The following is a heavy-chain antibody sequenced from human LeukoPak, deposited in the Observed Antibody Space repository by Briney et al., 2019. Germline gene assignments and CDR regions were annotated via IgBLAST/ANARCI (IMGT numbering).Heavy chain of an antibody. D-gene: IGHD1-26*01. V-gene: IGHV3-21*01. Sequence: PGGSLRLSCAASGFTFSSYSMNWVRQAPGKGLEWVSSISSSSSYIYYADSVKGRFTISRDNAKNSLYLQMNSLRAEDTAVYYCARDPYSGRYGDYYYYMDVWGKGTTVTISS. CDR2: ISSSSSYI. J-gene: IGHJ6*03. CDR1: GFTFSSYS. CDR3: ARDPYSGRYGDYYYYMDV.